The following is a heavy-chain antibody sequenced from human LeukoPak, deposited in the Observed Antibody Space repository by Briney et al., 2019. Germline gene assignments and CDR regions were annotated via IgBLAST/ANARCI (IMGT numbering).Heavy chain of an antibody. CDR2: ISSSSSTI. Sequence: GGSLRLSCAASGFTFSSYSMNWVRQAPGKGLEGVSYISSSSSTIYYADSVKGRFTISRDNAKNSLYLQMNSLRAEDTAVYYCARVYYDFWSGYPSFGVIDYWGQGTLVTVSS. V-gene: IGHV3-48*04. D-gene: IGHD3-3*01. CDR1: GFTFSSYS. J-gene: IGHJ4*02. CDR3: ARVYYDFWSGYPSFGVIDY.